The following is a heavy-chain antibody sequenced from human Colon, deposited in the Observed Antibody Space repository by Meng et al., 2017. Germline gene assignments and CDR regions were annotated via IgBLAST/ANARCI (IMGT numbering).Heavy chain of an antibody. CDR2: IDYSGST. J-gene: IGHJ3*01. CDR3: ARTMYREGGAFDV. Sequence: SETLSLTCTVSRDSISSYYWNWIRQPPGKGLEWIGYIDYSGSTIYNSSLQSRSTISVDTSKDQFSLKVTSVTAADTAIYFCARTMYREGGAFDVWGQGTMVTVSS. CDR1: RDSISSYY. D-gene: IGHD3-10*02. V-gene: IGHV4-59*01.